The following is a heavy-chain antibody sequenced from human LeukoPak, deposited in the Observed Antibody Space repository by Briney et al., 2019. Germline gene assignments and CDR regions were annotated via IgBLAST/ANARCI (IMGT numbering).Heavy chain of an antibody. CDR2: INPNSGGT. CDR3: ARDLRFGELLSTDY. CDR1: GYTFTAHY. J-gene: IGHJ4*02. Sequence: WASVKVSCKASGYTFTAHYMHWVRQAPGQGLEWMGRINPNSGGTNYAQKFQGRVTMTRDTSISTAYMELSRLRSDDTAVYYCARDLRFGELLSTDYWGQGTLVTVSS. D-gene: IGHD3-10*01. V-gene: IGHV1-2*06.